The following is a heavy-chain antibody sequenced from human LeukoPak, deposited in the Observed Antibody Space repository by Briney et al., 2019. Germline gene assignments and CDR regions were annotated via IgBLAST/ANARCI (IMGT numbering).Heavy chain of an antibody. V-gene: IGHV1-46*01. CDR2: INPSGGST. Sequence: ASVKVSCKASGYTFTSYYMHWVRQAPGQGLEWMGIINPSGGSTSYAQKFQGRVTMTRDTSTSTAYMELSSLRSEDTAVYYCARAPQDKRTYYDILTGYYLHYFDYWGQGTLVTVSS. CDR3: ARAPQDKRTYYDILTGYYLHYFDY. CDR1: GYTFTSYY. D-gene: IGHD3-9*01. J-gene: IGHJ4*02.